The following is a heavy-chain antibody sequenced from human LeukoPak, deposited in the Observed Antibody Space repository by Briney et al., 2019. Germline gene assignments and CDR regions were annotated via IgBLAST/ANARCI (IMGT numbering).Heavy chain of an antibody. D-gene: IGHD1-14*01. CDR2: IYSDGST. CDR3: ARESSPEDAFDI. J-gene: IGHJ3*02. CDR1: GFTVSSNY. V-gene: IGHV3-66*01. Sequence: GGSLRLSCAASGFTVSSNYMSWVRQAPGKGLEWVSIIYSDGSTYYADSVKGRFTISRDNSKNTLYLQMNSLRAEDTAVYYCARESSPEDAFDIWGQGTLVTVSS.